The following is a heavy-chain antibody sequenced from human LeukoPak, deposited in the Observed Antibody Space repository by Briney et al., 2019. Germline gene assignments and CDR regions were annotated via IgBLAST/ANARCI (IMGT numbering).Heavy chain of an antibody. V-gene: IGHV3-74*01. Sequence: SLRLSFAASGFTFLTWLMHWVRQAPGKGLVWVSRISGDGGGTNYADPVKGLFTISRDNAKNTLYLQMNSLRAEDTAVYYCARMTPGMDVGGQGTTVTVSS. J-gene: IGHJ6*02. CDR3: ARMTPGMDV. D-gene: IGHD2-15*01. CDR2: ISGDGGGT. CDR1: GFTFLTWL.